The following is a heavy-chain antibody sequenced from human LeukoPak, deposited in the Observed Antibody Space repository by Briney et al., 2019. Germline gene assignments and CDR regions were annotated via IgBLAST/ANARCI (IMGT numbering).Heavy chain of an antibody. CDR3: ARVGNGRSWDY. D-gene: IGHD2-15*01. CDR2: ISLGNSTM. V-gene: IGHV3-48*02. Sequence: GGSLRLSCAASGFTFSNAWMNWARQVPGKGLEWISYISLGNSTMFYADSVKGRFTISRDNAKNSLYLQMSSLRDDDTAVYYCARVGNGRSWDYWGQGTLVSVSS. CDR1: GFTFSNAW. J-gene: IGHJ4*02.